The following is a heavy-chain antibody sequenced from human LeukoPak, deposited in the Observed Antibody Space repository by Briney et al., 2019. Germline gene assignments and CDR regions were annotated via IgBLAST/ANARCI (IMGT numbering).Heavy chain of an antibody. Sequence: GGSLRLSCAASGFTFSSYWMHWVRQAPGKGLVWVSRINSDGSSTSYADSVKGRFTISRDNAKNSLYLQMNSLRPEDTAVYYCAKMSGYYPSDYWGQGTLVTVSS. CDR1: GFTFSSYW. V-gene: IGHV3-74*01. D-gene: IGHD3-22*01. CDR2: INSDGSST. CDR3: AKMSGYYPSDY. J-gene: IGHJ4*02.